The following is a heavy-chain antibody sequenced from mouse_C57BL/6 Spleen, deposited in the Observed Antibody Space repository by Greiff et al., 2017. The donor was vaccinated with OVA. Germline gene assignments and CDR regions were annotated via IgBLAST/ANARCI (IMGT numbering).Heavy chain of an antibody. CDR3: ARHEGRRGPHLLTGAMDY. J-gene: IGHJ4*01. Sequence: QVQLQQSGAELVKPGASVKLSCKASGYTFTEYTIHWVKQRSGQGLEWIGWFYPGSGSIKYNEKFKDKATLTADKSSSTVYMELSRLTSEDSAVYFCARHEGRRGPHLLTGAMDYWGQGTSVTVSS. CDR1: GYTFTEYT. V-gene: IGHV1-62-2*01. CDR2: FYPGSGSI. D-gene: IGHD2-1*01.